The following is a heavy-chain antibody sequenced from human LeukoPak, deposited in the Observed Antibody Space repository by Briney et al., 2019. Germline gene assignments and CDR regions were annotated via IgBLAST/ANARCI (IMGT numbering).Heavy chain of an antibody. J-gene: IGHJ6*03. D-gene: IGHD6-19*01. CDR3: ATEQWLASKTYYYYHYMDV. Sequence: PSQTLSLTCTVSGGSISSGSYYWSWIRQPAGKGLEWIGRIYTSGSTNYNPSLKSRVTISVDTSKNQFSLKLSSVTAADTAVYYCATEQWLASKTYYYYHYMDVWGKGTTVTISS. V-gene: IGHV4-61*02. CDR1: GGSISSGSYY. CDR2: IYTSGST.